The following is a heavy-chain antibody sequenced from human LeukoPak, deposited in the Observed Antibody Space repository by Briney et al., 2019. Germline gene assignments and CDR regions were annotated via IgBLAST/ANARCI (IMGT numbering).Heavy chain of an antibody. J-gene: IGHJ6*03. CDR2: ISHSGNT. D-gene: IGHD2-21*02. CDR3: ARCLIVTVAARGYRCYMDV. V-gene: IGHV4-34*01. CDR1: GGSFNVHY. Sequence: SETLSLSCGVYGGSFNVHYWSWIRQPPGKGLEWIGEISHSGNTNYNPSLKSRVTMSVDMSTKQLSLRLSSVTAADTAVYYCARCLIVTVAARGYRCYMDVWGNGTTVAVSS.